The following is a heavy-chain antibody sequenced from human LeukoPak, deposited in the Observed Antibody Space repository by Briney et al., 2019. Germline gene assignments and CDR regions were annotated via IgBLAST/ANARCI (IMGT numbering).Heavy chain of an antibody. CDR2: IRYDGSNK. CDR1: GFTFSSYG. D-gene: IGHD2-15*01. Sequence: GGSLRLSCAASGFTFSSYGMHWVRQTPGKGLEWVAFIRYDGSNKYYADSVKGRFTISRDNSKNTLYLQMNSLRAEDTAVYYCAKDLFAPTDHLVVMMGDDAFDIWGQGTMVTVSS. CDR3: AKDLFAPTDHLVVMMGDDAFDI. V-gene: IGHV3-30*02. J-gene: IGHJ3*02.